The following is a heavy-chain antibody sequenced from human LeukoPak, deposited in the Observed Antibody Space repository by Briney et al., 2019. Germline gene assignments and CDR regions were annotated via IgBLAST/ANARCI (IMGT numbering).Heavy chain of an antibody. CDR3: ARADYSNYQVFFDY. CDR1: GGSISSGDYY. J-gene: IGHJ4*02. Sequence: SQTLSLTCTVSGGSISSGDYYWSWIRQPPGKGLEWIGYIYYSGSTYYNPSLKSRVTISVDTSQNQFSLKLSSVTAADTAVYYCARADYSNYQVFFDYWGQGTLVTVSS. CDR2: IYYSGST. V-gene: IGHV4-30-4*01. D-gene: IGHD4-11*01.